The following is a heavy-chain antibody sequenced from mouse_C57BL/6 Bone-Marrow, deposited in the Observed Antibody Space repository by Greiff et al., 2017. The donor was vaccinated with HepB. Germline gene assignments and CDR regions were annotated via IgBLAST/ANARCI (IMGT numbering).Heavy chain of an antibody. J-gene: IGHJ3*01. CDR3: ARRAFTTVVARDWFAY. D-gene: IGHD1-1*01. CDR1: GYTFTSYW. CDR2: IDPSDSYT. V-gene: IGHV1-59*01. Sequence: VQLQQSGAELVMPGASVKLSCKASGYTFTSYWMHWVKQRPGQGLEWIGVIDPSDSYTNYNQKFKGKATLTVDTSSSTAYMQLSSLTSEDSAVYYCARRAFTTVVARDWFAYWGQGTLVTVSA.